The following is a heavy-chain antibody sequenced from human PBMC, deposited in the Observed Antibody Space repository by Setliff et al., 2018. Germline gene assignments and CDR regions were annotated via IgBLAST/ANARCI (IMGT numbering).Heavy chain of an antibody. CDR1: RFTFSNYW. CDR3: ARATPPNYYDSSGYYDRDAFDI. J-gene: IGHJ3*02. CDR2: IKEDGSEK. D-gene: IGHD3-22*01. Sequence: GGSLRLSCAASRFTFSNYWMSWVRQAPGKGLEWVANIKEDGSEKYYVDSVKGRFTISRDNSKNTLYLQMNSLRAEDTAVYYCARATPPNYYDSSGYYDRDAFDIWGQGTMVTVSS. V-gene: IGHV3-7*03.